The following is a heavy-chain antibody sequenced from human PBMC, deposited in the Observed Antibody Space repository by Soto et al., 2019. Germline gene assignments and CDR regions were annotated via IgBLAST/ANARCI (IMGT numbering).Heavy chain of an antibody. V-gene: IGHV1-69*09. Sequence: QVQLVQSGAEVKKPESSEKVSCKTSGGTFVRHVISWVRQAPGQGPEWMGKINPLSGIPNYAQKFQDRVTFTADTEASAGYRELGSVGWDGTAGYYCASPGCAATWCAGSHNWGRWGQGTLVTVSS. D-gene: IGHD7-27*01. J-gene: IGHJ4*02. CDR1: GGTFVRHV. CDR3: ASPGCAATWCAGSHNWGR. CDR2: INPLSGIP.